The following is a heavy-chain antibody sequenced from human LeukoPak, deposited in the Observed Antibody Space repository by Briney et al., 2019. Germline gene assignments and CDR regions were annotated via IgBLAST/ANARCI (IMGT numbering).Heavy chain of an antibody. CDR3: ARGLNGYYLAN. Sequence: SETLSLTCAVAGGSLSSGGYSWSWIRQPPGKGLEWIGYIYHSGSTYYNPSLKSRVTISLDRSKNQFSLTLSSVTAADTAVYYCARGLNGYYLANWGKGTLVT. CDR2: IYHSGST. J-gene: IGHJ4*02. D-gene: IGHD3-9*01. V-gene: IGHV4-30-2*01. CDR1: GGSLSSGGYS.